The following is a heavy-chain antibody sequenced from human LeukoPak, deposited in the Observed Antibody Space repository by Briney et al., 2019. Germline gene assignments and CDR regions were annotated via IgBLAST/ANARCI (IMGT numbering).Heavy chain of an antibody. D-gene: IGHD6-6*01. J-gene: IGHJ4*02. V-gene: IGHV1-24*01. CDR2: FDPEDSET. CDR3: ATDFPPTYSSSSTFDY. CDR1: GYTLTELS. Sequence: ASVKVSCKVSGYTLTELSMHWVRQAPGKGLEWMGGFDPEDSETIYAQKFQGRVTMTEDTSTDTAYMELSSLRSEDTAVYYCATDFPPTYSSSSTFDYWGQGTLVTVSS.